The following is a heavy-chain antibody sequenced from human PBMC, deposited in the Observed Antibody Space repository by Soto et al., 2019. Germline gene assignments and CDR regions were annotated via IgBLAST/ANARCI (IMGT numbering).Heavy chain of an antibody. CDR1: GGSISSYY. J-gene: IGHJ5*02. CDR3: ARGTTFGGVIAHNWFDP. CDR2: IYYSGST. Sequence: SETLSLTCTVSGGSISSYYWSWIRQPPGKGLERIGYIYYSGSTNYNPSLKSRVTISVDTSKNQFSLKLSSVTAADTAVYYCARGTTFGGVIAHNWFDPWGQGTLVTVSS. D-gene: IGHD3-16*02. V-gene: IGHV4-59*01.